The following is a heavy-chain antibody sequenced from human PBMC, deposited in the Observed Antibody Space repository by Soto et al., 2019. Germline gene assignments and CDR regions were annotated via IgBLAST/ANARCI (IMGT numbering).Heavy chain of an antibody. CDR2: ISGSDDST. CDR3: AKVIVVVPAVNNYYMDV. J-gene: IGHJ6*03. CDR1: EFTFADYA. D-gene: IGHD2-2*01. Sequence: EVQLLKSGGGLVQPGGSLRLSCAASEFTFADYAMTWVRQAPGKGLEWVSAISGSDDSTYYADCVKGRFTISRDNSKNTLFLQMNSLRVEDTAVYYCAKVIVVVPAVNNYYMDVWGKGTTVTVSS. V-gene: IGHV3-23*01.